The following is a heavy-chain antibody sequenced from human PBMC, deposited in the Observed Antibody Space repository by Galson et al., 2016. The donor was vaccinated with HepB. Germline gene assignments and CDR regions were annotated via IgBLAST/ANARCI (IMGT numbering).Heavy chain of an antibody. CDR3: ARDPRKIRYQLLEIYYYYAMDV. V-gene: IGHV1-18*01. CDR1: GYTFSTYG. D-gene: IGHD2-2*01. CDR2: ISAYNGNT. J-gene: IGHJ6*02. Sequence: VKVSCKASGYTFSTYGISWVRQAPGQGLEWMGWISAYNGNTNYAQKLQGRVTMTTDTSTSTAYMELRSLRSDDTAVYYCARDPRKIRYQLLEIYYYYAMDVWGQGTTVTVSS.